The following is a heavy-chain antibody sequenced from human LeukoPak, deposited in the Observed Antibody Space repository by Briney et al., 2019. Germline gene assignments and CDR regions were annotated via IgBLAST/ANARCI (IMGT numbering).Heavy chain of an antibody. CDR1: GFTFSSYS. V-gene: IGHV3-21*01. CDR2: ISSSSSYI. CDR3: ARDRDIVVVPAANLDY. Sequence: PGGSLRLSCAASGFTFSSYSMNWVRQAPGKGLEWVSSISSSSSYIYYADSVKGRFTISRDNAKNSLYLQMNSLRAEDTAVYYCARDRDIVVVPAANLDYWGQGTLVTVSS. J-gene: IGHJ4*02. D-gene: IGHD2-2*01.